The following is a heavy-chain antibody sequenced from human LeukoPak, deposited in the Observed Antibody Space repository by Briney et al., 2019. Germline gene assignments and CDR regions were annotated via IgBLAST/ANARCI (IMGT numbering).Heavy chain of an antibody. CDR1: GFTFSSYA. V-gene: IGHV3-23*01. CDR3: AKENTPSGSSVVKKLGGAFDI. CDR2: ISSSSVIT. J-gene: IGHJ3*02. Sequence: GGSLRLSCAASGFTFSSYAMSWVRQAPGKGLEWVSAISSSSVITYYADSVKGRFTISRDNSKNTLYLQMNSLRAEDTAVYYCAKENTPSGSSVVKKLGGAFDIWGQGTRVTVSS. D-gene: IGHD2-15*01.